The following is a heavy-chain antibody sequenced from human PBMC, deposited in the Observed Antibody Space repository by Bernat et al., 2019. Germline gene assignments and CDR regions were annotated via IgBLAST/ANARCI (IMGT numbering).Heavy chain of an antibody. Sequence: QVQLQESGPGLVKPSGTLSLTCAVSGGPISSSNWWCWVRQPPGKGLEWIGEIYHSGSTNYNPSLKSRVTISVDKSKNQFSLKLSSVTAADTAVYYCARIDWGWYGEEGYYYYYGMDVWGQGTTVTVSS. J-gene: IGHJ6*02. V-gene: IGHV4-4*02. D-gene: IGHD3-10*01. CDR2: IYHSGST. CDR1: GGPISSSNW. CDR3: ARIDWGWYGEEGYYYYYGMDV.